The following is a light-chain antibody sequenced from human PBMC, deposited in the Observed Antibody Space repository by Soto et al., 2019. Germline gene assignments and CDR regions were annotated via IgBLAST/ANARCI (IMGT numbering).Light chain of an antibody. V-gene: IGLV2-23*01. CDR3: CSYAGSSTHVV. J-gene: IGLJ2*01. CDR2: EGS. CDR1: SSDVGSYNL. Sequence: QSALTQPASMSGSPGQSITISCTGTSSDVGSYNLVSWYQQHPGKAPKLMIYEGSKWPSGVSNRFSGSKSGNTASLTISGLQAEDEADYYCCSYAGSSTHVVFGGGTKLTVL.